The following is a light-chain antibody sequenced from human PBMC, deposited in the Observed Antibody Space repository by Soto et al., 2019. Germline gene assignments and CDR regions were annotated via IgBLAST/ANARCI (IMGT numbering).Light chain of an antibody. CDR1: QSVSSY. V-gene: IGKV3-11*01. Sequence: EIVLTQSPATLSLSPGERATLSCRASQSVSSYLAWYQQKPGQAPRLLISYASNRATGIPARFSGSGSGTDFTLTISSLEPEDFAVYYCQQYNNWPALTFGGGTKVEIK. CDR2: YAS. J-gene: IGKJ4*01. CDR3: QQYNNWPALT.